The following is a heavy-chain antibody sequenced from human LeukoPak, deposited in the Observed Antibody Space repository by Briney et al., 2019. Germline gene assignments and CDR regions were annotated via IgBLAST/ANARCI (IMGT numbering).Heavy chain of an antibody. CDR1: GFTFSSYW. CDR2: IKQDGSEK. Sequence: GGSLRLSCAASGFTFSSYWMSWVRQAPGKGLEWLANIKQDGSEKYYVESVKGRFTISRDNAKNSLYLQMNSLRAEDTAVYYCASRRSAYYYYYYMDVWGKGNTVTVSS. CDR3: ASRRSAYYYYYYMDV. V-gene: IGHV3-7*01. J-gene: IGHJ6*03.